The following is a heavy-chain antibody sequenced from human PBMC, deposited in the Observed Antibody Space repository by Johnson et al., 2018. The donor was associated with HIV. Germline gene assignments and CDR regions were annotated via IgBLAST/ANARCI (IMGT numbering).Heavy chain of an antibody. CDR3: ARGLIDYGDSQAFDI. D-gene: IGHD4-17*01. J-gene: IGHJ3*02. Sequence: VQLVESGGGVVQPGGSLELSCAASGFTFSGSAMHWVRQASGKGLEWVGRIRGRANTYATAYAASLKGSFTISRDNSKNTLNLQMNSLRAEDTAVYYCARGLIDYGDSQAFDIWGQGTMVTVSS. CDR1: GFTFSGSA. CDR2: IRGRANTYAT. V-gene: IGHV3-73*01.